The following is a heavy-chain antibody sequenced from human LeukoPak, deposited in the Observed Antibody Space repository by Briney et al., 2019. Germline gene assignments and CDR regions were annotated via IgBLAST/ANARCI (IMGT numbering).Heavy chain of an antibody. CDR1: GGSISSSSYY. J-gene: IGHJ4*02. CDR2: VFNSGST. V-gene: IGHV4-39*01. Sequence: SETLSLTCTVSGGSISSSSYYWVWIRQPPGKGLEWIGNVFNSGSTYYNPSLKSRVTISLDTSKNQFSLKVSSVTAADTAVYYCARRRGDSSNFDYWGQGTRVTVSS. CDR3: ARRRGDSSNFDY. D-gene: IGHD6-13*01.